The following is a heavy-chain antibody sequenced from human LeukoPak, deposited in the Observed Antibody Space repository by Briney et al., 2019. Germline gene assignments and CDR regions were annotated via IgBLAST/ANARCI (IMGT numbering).Heavy chain of an antibody. CDR3: AKAQLPSPYYYDSSGRGEFDY. CDR2: ISGSGGST. J-gene: IGHJ4*02. D-gene: IGHD3-22*01. Sequence: GGSLRLSCAASGFTFSSYAMSWVRQAPGKGLEWVSAISGSGGSTYYADSVKGRFTISRDNSKNTLYLQMNSLRAEDTAVYYCAKAQLPSPYYYDSSGRGEFDYWGQGTLVTVSS. CDR1: GFTFSSYA. V-gene: IGHV3-23*01.